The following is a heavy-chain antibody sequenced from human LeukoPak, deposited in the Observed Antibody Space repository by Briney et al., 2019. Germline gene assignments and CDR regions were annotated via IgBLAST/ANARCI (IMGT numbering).Heavy chain of an antibody. V-gene: IGHV1-18*01. D-gene: IGHD2-21*02. CDR3: ARDPERYCGGDCYSDY. CDR1: GYTFTSYG. Sequence: ASVKVSCKASGYTFTSYGISWVRQAPGQGLEWMGWISAYNGNTNYAQKLQGRVTMTTDTSTSTAYMELRSLRSDDTAVYYCARDPERYCGGDCYSDYWGQGTLVTVSS. CDR2: ISAYNGNT. J-gene: IGHJ4*02.